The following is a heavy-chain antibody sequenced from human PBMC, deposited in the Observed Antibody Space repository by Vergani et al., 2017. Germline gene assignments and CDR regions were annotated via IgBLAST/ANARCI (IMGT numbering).Heavy chain of an antibody. D-gene: IGHD4-23*01. CDR1: GGTFSSYA. V-gene: IGHV1-69*18. J-gene: IGHJ4*02. CDR3: ARDHRNWGYIGYGGKKGLDY. Sequence: QVQLVQSGAEVKKPGSSVKVSCKASGGTFSSYAISWVRQAPGQGLEWMGRIIPIFGTANYAQKFQGRVTITADESTSTAYMELSSLRSEDTAVYYCARDHRNWGYIGYGGKKGLDYWGQGTLVTVSS. CDR2: IIPIFGTA.